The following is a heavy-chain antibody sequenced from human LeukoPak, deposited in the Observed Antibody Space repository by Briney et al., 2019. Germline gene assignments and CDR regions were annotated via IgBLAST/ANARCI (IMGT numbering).Heavy chain of an antibody. Sequence: PGGSLRLSCAASDSTFRIYSMSWVRQAPGTGLEWVANIKEDGSETYYADSVKGRFTISRDNAKSSLFLQMNSLRAEDTAVYYCARDDEFTLGTDSWGQGTLVTVSS. D-gene: IGHD3-16*01. CDR1: DSTFRIYS. V-gene: IGHV3-7*01. CDR2: IKEDGSET. CDR3: ARDDEFTLGTDS. J-gene: IGHJ4*02.